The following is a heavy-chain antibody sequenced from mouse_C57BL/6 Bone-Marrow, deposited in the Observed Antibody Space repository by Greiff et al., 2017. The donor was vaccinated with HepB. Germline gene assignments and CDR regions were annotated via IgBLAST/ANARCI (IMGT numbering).Heavy chain of an antibody. CDR1: GFNFKDYY. CDR3: TTGRGDAMDY. V-gene: IGHV14-1*01. CDR2: IDPEDGDT. Sequence: EVQLQQSGAELVRPGASVKLSCTASGFNFKDYYMHWVKQRPEQGLEWIGRIDPEDGDTEYNAKFKGKATLTADTSSNTAYLQLSSLTSEDSAVSFCTTGRGDAMDYWGQGTSVTVSS. J-gene: IGHJ4*01.